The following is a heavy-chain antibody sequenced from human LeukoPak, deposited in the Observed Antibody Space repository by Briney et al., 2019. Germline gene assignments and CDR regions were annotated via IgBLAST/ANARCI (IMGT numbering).Heavy chain of an antibody. V-gene: IGHV5-51*01. CDR3: ARQSHSITDY. D-gene: IGHD1-14*01. CDR1: GYNFTNYW. Sequence: GESLKISCKGSGYNFTNYWIGWVRQMSGEGLEWMGIMYSGDSDTRYSPSFQGQVTISADRSISTAYLQWSSLKASDTAMYYCARQSHSITDYWGQGTLVTVSS. CDR2: MYSGDSDT. J-gene: IGHJ4*02.